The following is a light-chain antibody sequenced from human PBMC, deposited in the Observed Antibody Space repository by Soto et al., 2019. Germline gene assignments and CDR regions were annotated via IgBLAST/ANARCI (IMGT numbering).Light chain of an antibody. Sequence: EIVLTQSPGILSLSPGESASLSCGASQSISSSFLAWYQQKPGQAPRLLIYGASSRATGIPDRFSGSGSGTEYTLTISNLQSEDFAVYFCQQYNNWPSFGQGTRLEIK. CDR3: QQYNNWPS. CDR2: GAS. CDR1: QSISSS. J-gene: IGKJ5*01. V-gene: IGKV3D-15*01.